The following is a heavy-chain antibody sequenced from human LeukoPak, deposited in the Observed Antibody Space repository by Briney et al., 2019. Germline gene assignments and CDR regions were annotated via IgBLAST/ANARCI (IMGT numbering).Heavy chain of an antibody. V-gene: IGHV4-61*01. CDR3: ARGPYI. J-gene: IGHJ3*02. CDR2: ISYGGNT. Sequence: SETLSLTCSVSGGSVSSGSYYWSWIRQPPGKGLEWIGYISYGGNTNYNPSLKSRVTISVDTSKNQFSLKLSSVTAADTAVYYCARGPYIWGQGTMVTVSS. CDR1: GGSVSSGSYY.